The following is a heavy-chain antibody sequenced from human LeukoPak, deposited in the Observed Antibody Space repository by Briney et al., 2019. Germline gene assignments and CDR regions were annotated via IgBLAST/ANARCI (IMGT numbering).Heavy chain of an antibody. CDR3: ARLTYYYDSSGYRFDP. CDR1: GGSISSSSYY. Sequence: SETLSLTCTVSGGSISSSSYYWGWIRQPPGKGLEWIGSIYYSGSTYYNPSLKSRVTISVDTSKNQFSLKLSSVTAADTAVYYCARLTYYYDSSGYRFDPWGQGTLVTVSS. V-gene: IGHV4-39*07. CDR2: IYYSGST. J-gene: IGHJ5*02. D-gene: IGHD3-22*01.